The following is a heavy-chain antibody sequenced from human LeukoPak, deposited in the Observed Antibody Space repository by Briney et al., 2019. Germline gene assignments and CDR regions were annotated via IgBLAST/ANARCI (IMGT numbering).Heavy chain of an antibody. CDR3: AKDRHYDFWSLNPFDI. CDR2: IKQDGSEK. D-gene: IGHD3-3*01. J-gene: IGHJ3*02. Sequence: GGSLRLSCAASGFTFSSYWMSWVRQAPGKGLEWVANIKQDGSEKYYVDSVKGRFTISRDNAKNSLYLQMNSLRAEDTAVYYCAKDRHYDFWSLNPFDIWGQGTMVTVSS. V-gene: IGHV3-7*01. CDR1: GFTFSSYW.